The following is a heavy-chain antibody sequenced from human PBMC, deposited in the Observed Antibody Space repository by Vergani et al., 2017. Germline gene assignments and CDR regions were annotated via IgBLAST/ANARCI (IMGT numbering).Heavy chain of an antibody. Sequence: QVQLQESGPGLVKPSETLSLTCTVSGGSISSYYWSWIRQPPGKGLEWIGYIYYSGSTYYNPSLKSRVTISVDTSKNQFSLKLSSVTAADTAVYYCARTQYDFWSGRALNWFDPWGQGTLVTVSS. CDR3: ARTQYDFWSGRALNWFDP. J-gene: IGHJ5*02. V-gene: IGHV4-59*04. D-gene: IGHD3-3*01. CDR2: IYYSGST. CDR1: GGSISSYY.